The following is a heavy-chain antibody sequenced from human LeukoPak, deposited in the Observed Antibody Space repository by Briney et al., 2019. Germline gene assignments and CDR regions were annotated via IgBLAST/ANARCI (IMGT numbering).Heavy chain of an antibody. Sequence: SQTLSLTCAISGDSVSNKNTAWNWIRQSPSRGLEWLGRTYYRSKWHNTYAASVKSRITINPDTSKNQFSLKLSSVTAADTAVYYCARFPRYSSSFDYWGQGTLVTVSS. CDR2: TYYRSKWHN. D-gene: IGHD6-13*01. J-gene: IGHJ4*02. V-gene: IGHV6-1*01. CDR3: ARFPRYSSSFDY. CDR1: GDSVSNKNTA.